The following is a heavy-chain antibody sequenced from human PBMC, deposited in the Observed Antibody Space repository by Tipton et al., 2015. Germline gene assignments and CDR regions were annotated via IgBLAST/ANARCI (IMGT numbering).Heavy chain of an antibody. Sequence: GLVKPSETLSLTCTVSGDSLSTYYWSWIRQSPGKGLEWIGYIYYNGNTKYNPSLKGRVTILVDTSKNQFSLKVNSVTAADTAVYYCACHDYDLLTRDYQTVDYWGQGTLVTVSS. CDR3: ACHDYDLLTRDYQTVDY. D-gene: IGHD3-9*01. CDR2: IYYNGNT. V-gene: IGHV4-59*01. J-gene: IGHJ4*02. CDR1: GDSLSTYY.